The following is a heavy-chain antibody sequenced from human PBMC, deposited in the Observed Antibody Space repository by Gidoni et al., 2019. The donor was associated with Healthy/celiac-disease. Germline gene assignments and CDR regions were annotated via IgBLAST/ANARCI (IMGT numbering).Heavy chain of an antibody. CDR2: ISGSGGST. Sequence: EVQLLESGGGLVQPGGSLRLSCAASGFTFSSYAMSWVRQAPGKGLEWVSAISGSGGSTYYADSVKGRFTISRDNSKNTLYLQMNSLRAEDTAVYYCAKARSSRITIFGVVIINFDYWGQGTLVTVSS. V-gene: IGHV3-23*01. D-gene: IGHD3-3*01. CDR1: GFTFSSYA. J-gene: IGHJ4*02. CDR3: AKARSSRITIFGVVIINFDY.